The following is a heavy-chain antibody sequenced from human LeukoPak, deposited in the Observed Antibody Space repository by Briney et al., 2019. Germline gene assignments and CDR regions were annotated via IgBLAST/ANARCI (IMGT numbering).Heavy chain of an antibody. J-gene: IGHJ6*03. CDR3: ARDNYYGSGSYSYYMDV. CDR1: GGSISSYY. D-gene: IGHD3-10*01. CDR2: IYYSGST. Sequence: SETLSLTCTVSGGSISSYYWSWIRQPPGKGLEWIGYIYYSGSTNYNPSLKSRVTISVDTSKNQFSLKLSSVTAADTAVYYCARDNYYGSGSYSYYMDVWGKGATVTISS. V-gene: IGHV4-59*01.